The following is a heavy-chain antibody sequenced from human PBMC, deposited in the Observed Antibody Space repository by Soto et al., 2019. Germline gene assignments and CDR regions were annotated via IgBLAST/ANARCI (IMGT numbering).Heavy chain of an antibody. D-gene: IGHD3-22*01. Sequence: SETLSLTCAVSGGSISSSNWWSWVRQPPGKGLEWIGEIYHSGSTNYNPSLKSRVTISVDKSKNQFSLKLSSVTAADTAVYYCARVGMYYYDSSGYLFDYWGQGTLVTVSS. CDR3: ARVGMYYYDSSGYLFDY. CDR1: GGSISSSNW. J-gene: IGHJ4*02. CDR2: IYHSGST. V-gene: IGHV4-4*02.